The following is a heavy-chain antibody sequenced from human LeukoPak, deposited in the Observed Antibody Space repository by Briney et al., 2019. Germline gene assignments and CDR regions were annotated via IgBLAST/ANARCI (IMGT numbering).Heavy chain of an antibody. J-gene: IGHJ6*03. CDR3: TREGARRGYYYYYMDV. Sequence: PSETLSLTCAVYGGSFSGYYWSWIRQPPGKGLEWIGEINHSGSTNYDPSLKSRVTISVDTSKNQFSLKLSSVTAADTAVYYCTREGARRGYYYYYMDVWGKGTTVTVSS. V-gene: IGHV4-34*01. CDR2: INHSGST. CDR1: GGSFSGYY. D-gene: IGHD3-10*01.